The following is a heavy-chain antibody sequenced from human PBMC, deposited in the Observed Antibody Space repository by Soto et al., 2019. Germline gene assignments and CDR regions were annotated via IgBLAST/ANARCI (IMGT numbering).Heavy chain of an antibody. V-gene: IGHV3-74*01. D-gene: IGHD6-19*01. J-gene: IGHJ4*02. Sequence: EVQLVESGGGLVQPGGSLRLSCVASGFTFRSSWMHWVRQAPGKGLAWVSRINRDPTTKNYAEYVKGRFTIARDNAENTLYLQMDSLTAEDTAVYYCARGPTGWYGYDYWGQGTLLTVSS. CDR3: ARGPTGWYGYDY. CDR1: GFTFRSSW. CDR2: INRDPTTK.